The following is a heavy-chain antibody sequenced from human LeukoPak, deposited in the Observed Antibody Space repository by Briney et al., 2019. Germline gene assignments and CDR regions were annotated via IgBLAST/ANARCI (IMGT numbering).Heavy chain of an antibody. D-gene: IGHD3-3*01. CDR2: INPNSGGT. Sequence: ASVSVSCKASGGTFSSYAISWVRQAPGQGLEGMGWINPNSGGTNYAQKVQGRVTMTRDTSISTAYMELSRLRSDDTAVYYCARVNPSYYDFWSGYAYYYMDVWGKGTTVTVSS. CDR3: ARVNPSYYDFWSGYAYYYMDV. CDR1: GGTFSSYA. J-gene: IGHJ6*03. V-gene: IGHV1-2*02.